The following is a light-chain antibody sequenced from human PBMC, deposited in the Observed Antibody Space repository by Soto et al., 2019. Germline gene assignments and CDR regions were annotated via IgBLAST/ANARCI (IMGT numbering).Light chain of an antibody. CDR3: QQSGTSPFS. V-gene: IGKV3-20*01. CDR2: GAS. CDR1: QSVSNNY. J-gene: IGKJ3*01. Sequence: EIVLTQSPGTLSLSPGERATLSCRASQSVSNNYLDWYQQKPGQAPRLLISGASNRATGIPDRFGGSGSGTDFTLPISRLEPEDCAVYYCQQSGTSPFSFGPGTKVHLE.